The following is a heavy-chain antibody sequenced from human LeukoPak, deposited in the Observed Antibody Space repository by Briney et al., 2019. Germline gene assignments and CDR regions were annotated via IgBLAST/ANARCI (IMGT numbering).Heavy chain of an antibody. CDR3: ARDFDYITIFGVVIGNWFDP. J-gene: IGHJ5*02. D-gene: IGHD3-3*01. V-gene: IGHV4-61*02. CDR1: GGSISSGTYY. Sequence: SETLSLTCSVSGGSISSGTYYWSWIRQPAGEGLEWIGRIFTSGTTNYNPSLKSRVTISVDTSKNQFSLKLSSVTAADTAVYYCARDFDYITIFGVVIGNWFDPWGQGTLVTVSS. CDR2: IFTSGTT.